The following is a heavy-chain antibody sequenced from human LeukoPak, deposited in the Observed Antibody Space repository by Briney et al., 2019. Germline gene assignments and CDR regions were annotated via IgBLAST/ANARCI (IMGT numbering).Heavy chain of an antibody. Sequence: GGSLRLSCAASGFTFSRHAMSWVRQAPGKGLDWVSGISGSGDNTYDADSVKGRFTISRDNSRNTVYLQMNSLRAEDTAVYYCARGFRKIEYWGQGTLVTVSS. CDR2: ISGSGDNT. CDR3: ARGFRKIEY. V-gene: IGHV3-23*01. CDR1: GFTFSRHA. J-gene: IGHJ4*02.